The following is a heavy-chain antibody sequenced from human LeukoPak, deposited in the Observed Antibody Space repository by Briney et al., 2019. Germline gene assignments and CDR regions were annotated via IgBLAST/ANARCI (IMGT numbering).Heavy chain of an antibody. CDR3: AREKYYLGSGSYYNDY. V-gene: IGHV3-23*01. D-gene: IGHD3-10*01. CDR2: ISGSGGST. Sequence: PGGSLRLSCAASGFTFSSYAMSWVRQAPGKGLEWVSAISGSGGSTYYADSVKGRFTISRDNSKNTLYLQMNSLRAEDTAVYYCAREKYYLGSGSYYNDYWGQGTLVTVSS. J-gene: IGHJ4*02. CDR1: GFTFSSYA.